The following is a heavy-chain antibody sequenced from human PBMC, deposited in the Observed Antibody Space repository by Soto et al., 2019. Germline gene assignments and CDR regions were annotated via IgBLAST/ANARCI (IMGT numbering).Heavy chain of an antibody. Sequence: SGGSLRLSCAASGFTFSSYGMHWVRQAPGKGREWVAVISYDGSNKYYADAVKGRFTISRDNSKNTLYLQRNSLRAEDTAVSYCAKDPLPGVVYASFFDYGGQRTLVPVSS. CDR3: AKDPLPGVVYASFFDY. D-gene: IGHD2-8*02. CDR2: ISYDGSNK. CDR1: GFTFSSYG. J-gene: IGHJ4*02. V-gene: IGHV3-30*18.